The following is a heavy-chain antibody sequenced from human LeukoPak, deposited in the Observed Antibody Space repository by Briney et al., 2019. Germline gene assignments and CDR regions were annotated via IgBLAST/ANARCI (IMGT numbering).Heavy chain of an antibody. Sequence: PSGGSLRLSCAASGFTFSSYWMSWVRQAPGKGLEWVANIKQDGSEKYYVDSVKGRFTISRDNAKNALYLQMNSLRDEDTAVYYCARVYEQWLVYYYYYMDVWGKGTTVTVSS. J-gene: IGHJ6*03. V-gene: IGHV3-7*01. CDR2: IKQDGSEK. CDR1: GFTFSSYW. CDR3: ARVYEQWLVYYYYYMDV. D-gene: IGHD6-19*01.